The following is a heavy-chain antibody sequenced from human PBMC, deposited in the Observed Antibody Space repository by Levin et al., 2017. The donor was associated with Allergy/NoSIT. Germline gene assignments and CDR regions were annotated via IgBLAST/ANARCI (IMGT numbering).Heavy chain of an antibody. CDR1: GLIVRSNY. Sequence: SCAAYGLIVRSNYMSWVRQAPGKGLEWVSVLYSSGITHYADSVRGRYSISRDDSKNILYLQMHSLRAEDTAVYYCARGSPDSSSSAFDIWGQGTMVTVSS. V-gene: IGHV3-53*01. CDR3: ARGSPDSSSSAFDI. D-gene: IGHD6-6*01. J-gene: IGHJ3*02. CDR2: LYSSGIT.